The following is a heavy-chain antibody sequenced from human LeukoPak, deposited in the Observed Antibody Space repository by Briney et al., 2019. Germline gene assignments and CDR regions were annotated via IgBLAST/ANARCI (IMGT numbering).Heavy chain of an antibody. V-gene: IGHV3-21*01. CDR1: GFTFSSYS. CDR2: ISSSSSYI. Sequence: GGSLRLSCAASGFTFSSYSMNWVRQAPGKGLEWVSSISSSSSYIYYADSVKGRFTISRDNAKNSLYLQMNSLRAEDTAVYYCARDAEYYDILTGYPIPNWFDPWGQGTLVTVSS. J-gene: IGHJ5*02. CDR3: ARDAEYYDILTGYPIPNWFDP. D-gene: IGHD3-9*01.